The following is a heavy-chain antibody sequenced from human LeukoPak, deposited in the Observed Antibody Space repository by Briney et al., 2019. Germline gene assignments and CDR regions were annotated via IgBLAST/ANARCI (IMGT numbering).Heavy chain of an antibody. J-gene: IGHJ4*02. CDR1: GFTFSSYA. D-gene: IGHD2-15*01. V-gene: IGHV3-23*01. Sequence: PGGSLRLSCAASGFTFSSYALSWVRQAPGKGLEWVSAISGSGGSTYYADSVKGRFTISRDNSKNTLYLQMNSLRAEDTAVYYPRVAATQLDYWGQGTLVTVSS. CDR3: RVAATQLDY. CDR2: ISGSGGST.